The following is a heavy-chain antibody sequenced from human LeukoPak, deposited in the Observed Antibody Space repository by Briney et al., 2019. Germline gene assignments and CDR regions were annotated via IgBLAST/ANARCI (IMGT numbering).Heavy chain of an antibody. Sequence: ASVKVSCKASGYTFTGYYMHWVRQAPGQGLEWMGWVNPNSGGTKYAQKFQGRVTMTRDTSISTAYMELSRLRSDDTAVYYCARGRPGEKGYYYYYMDVWGKGTTVTVSS. J-gene: IGHJ6*03. CDR1: GYTFTGYY. D-gene: IGHD1-14*01. CDR2: VNPNSGGT. V-gene: IGHV1-2*02. CDR3: ARGRPGEKGYYYYYMDV.